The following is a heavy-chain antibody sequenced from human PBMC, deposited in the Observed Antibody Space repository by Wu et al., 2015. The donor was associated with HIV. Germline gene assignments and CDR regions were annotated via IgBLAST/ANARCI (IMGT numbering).Heavy chain of an antibody. CDR3: ARGVGATGGDAFDV. D-gene: IGHD1-26*01. CDR1: GYTFTNYD. J-gene: IGHJ3*01. Sequence: QVQLVQSGAEVKKPGASLKVSCKASGYTFTNYDINWVRQATGQGLEWMGWMNPNSGGTNYAQKFQGRVTMTRDTSISTAYMELSRLRSDDTAVYYCARGVGATGGDAFDVWGQGTVVTVSS. V-gene: IGHV1-2*02. CDR2: MNPNSGGT.